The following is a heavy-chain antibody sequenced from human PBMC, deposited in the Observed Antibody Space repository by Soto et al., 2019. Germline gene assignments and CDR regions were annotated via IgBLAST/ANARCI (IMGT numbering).Heavy chain of an antibody. CDR2: INPNSGGT. CDR3: AREKGLMVYARGYGMDV. J-gene: IGHJ6*02. V-gene: IGHV1-2*02. CDR1: GYTFTGYY. Sequence: ASVKVSCKASGYTFTGYYMHWVRQAPGQGLEWMGWINPNSGGTNYAQKFQGRVTMTRDTSISTAYMELSRLRSDDTAVYYCAREKGLMVYARGYGMDVWGRGTTVTSP. D-gene: IGHD2-8*01.